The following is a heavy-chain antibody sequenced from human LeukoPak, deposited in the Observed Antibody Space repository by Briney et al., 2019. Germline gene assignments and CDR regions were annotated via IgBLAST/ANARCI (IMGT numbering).Heavy chain of an antibody. Sequence: GGSLRLSCAASGFTFSSYGMHWVRQAPGKGLEWMAVIWYDGSNKYYADSVKGRFTISRDNSKNTLYLQMNSLRAEDTAVYYCARDLSYDSSGYPFDYWGQGTLVTVSS. J-gene: IGHJ4*02. CDR1: GFTFSSYG. V-gene: IGHV3-33*01. CDR3: ARDLSYDSSGYPFDY. CDR2: IWYDGSNK. D-gene: IGHD3-22*01.